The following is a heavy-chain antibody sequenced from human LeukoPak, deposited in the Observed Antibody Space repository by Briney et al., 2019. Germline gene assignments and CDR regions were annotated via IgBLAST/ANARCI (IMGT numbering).Heavy chain of an antibody. CDR2: IIPIFGTA. CDR1: GGTFNSYA. CDR3: ARGTPYDYVWGSYRLDY. Sequence: ASVTVSCTASGGTFNSYAISWVPQAPGQGREWMGGIIPIFGTANYAQKFQGRVTITADESTSTAYMELSSLRSEDTAVYYCARGTPYDYVWGSYRLDYWGQGTLVTVSS. J-gene: IGHJ4*02. V-gene: IGHV1-69*01. D-gene: IGHD3-16*02.